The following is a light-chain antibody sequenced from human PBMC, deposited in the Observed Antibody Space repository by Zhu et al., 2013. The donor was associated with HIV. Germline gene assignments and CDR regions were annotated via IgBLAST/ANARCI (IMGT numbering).Light chain of an antibody. Sequence: QSVLTQPPSVSAAPGQKVTISCSGSSSNIGNNFVSWYQQLPGTAPKLLIYDNNKRPSGIPDRFSGSKSGTSATLGITGLQTGDEADYYCGTWDSRLSAYVFGTGTMLTVL. CDR2: DNN. V-gene: IGLV1-51*01. CDR3: GTWDSRLSAYV. J-gene: IGLJ1*01. CDR1: SSNIGNNF.